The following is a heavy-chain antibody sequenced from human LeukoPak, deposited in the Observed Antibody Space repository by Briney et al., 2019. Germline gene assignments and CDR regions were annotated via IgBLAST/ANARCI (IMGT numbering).Heavy chain of an antibody. J-gene: IGHJ4*02. CDR2: ISSSSSTI. CDR1: GFTFSSYS. V-gene: IGHV3-48*02. D-gene: IGHD3-10*01. CDR3: ARTTTPHYYGSGSYALGY. Sequence: PGGSLRLSCAASGFTFSSYSMNWVRQAPGKGLEWVSYISSSSSTIYYADSVKGRFTISRDNAKNSLYLQMNSLRDEDTAVYYCARTTTPHYYGSGSYALGYWGQGTLVTVPS.